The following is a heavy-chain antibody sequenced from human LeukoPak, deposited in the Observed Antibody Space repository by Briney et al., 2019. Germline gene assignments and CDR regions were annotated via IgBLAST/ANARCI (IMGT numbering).Heavy chain of an antibody. J-gene: IGHJ4*02. V-gene: IGHV3-66*01. CDR1: GFTVSSNY. D-gene: IGHD1-26*01. Sequence: GGSLRLSCAASGFTVSSNYMSWVRQAPGKGLEWVSVIYSGGSTYYADSVKGRFTISRDNSKNTLYLQMNSLRAEDTAVYYCARVGATQYPFDYWGQGTLVTVSS. CDR3: ARVGATQYPFDY. CDR2: IYSGGST.